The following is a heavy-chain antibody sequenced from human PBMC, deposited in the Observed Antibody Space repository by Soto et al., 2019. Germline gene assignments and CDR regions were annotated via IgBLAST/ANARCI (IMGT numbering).Heavy chain of an antibody. J-gene: IGHJ5*02. CDR3: AKGMGQWLVLGGFDP. V-gene: IGHV3-30*18. CDR1: GFTFSSYG. D-gene: IGHD6-19*01. CDR2: ISYDGSNK. Sequence: QVQLVESGGGVVQPGRSLRLSCAASGFTFSSYGMHWVRQAPGEGLEWVAVISYDGSNKYYADSVKGRFTISRDNSKNTLYLQMNSLRAEDTAVYYCAKGMGQWLVLGGFDPWGQGTLVTVSS.